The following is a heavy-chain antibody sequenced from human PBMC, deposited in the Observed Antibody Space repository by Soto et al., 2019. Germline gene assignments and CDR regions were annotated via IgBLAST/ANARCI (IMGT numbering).Heavy chain of an antibody. CDR2: IYYSGST. J-gene: IGHJ3*02. CDR1: GGPISSYY. CDR3: ARNGDYERGHDAFDI. Sequence: SETLSLTCTVSGGPISSYYWSWIRQPPGKGLEWIGYIYYSGSTNYNPSLKSRVTISVDTSKNQFSLKLSSVTAADTAVYYCARNGDYERGHDAFDIWGQGTMVTVSS. D-gene: IGHD4-17*01. V-gene: IGHV4-59*08.